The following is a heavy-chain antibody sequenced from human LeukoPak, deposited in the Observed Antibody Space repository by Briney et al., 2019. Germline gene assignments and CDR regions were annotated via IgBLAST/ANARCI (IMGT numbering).Heavy chain of an antibody. J-gene: IGHJ4*02. V-gene: IGHV3-23*01. CDR1: GFTFSNSA. D-gene: IGHD2-15*01. CDR3: AKQLGYCSDGSCYFPY. CDR2: ISNNGGYT. Sequence: PPGGSLRLSCAASGFTFSNSAMSWVRQAPGKGLEWVSAISNNGGYTYYADSVQGRFTISRDNSKSTLCLQMNSLRAEDTAVYYCAKQLGYCSDGSCYFPYWGQGTLVTVSS.